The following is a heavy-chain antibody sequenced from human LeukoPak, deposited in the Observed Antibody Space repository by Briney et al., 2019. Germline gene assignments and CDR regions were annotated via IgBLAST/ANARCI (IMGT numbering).Heavy chain of an antibody. V-gene: IGHV4-38-2*02. D-gene: IGHD3-10*01. Sequence: SETLSLTCTVSGYSISSGYYWGWIRQPPGKGLEWIGSIYHSGSTYYNPSLKSRVTISVDTSKNQFSLKLSSVTAADTAVYYCARDWDYYGSGSYYIGVVGYYFDYWGQGTLVTVSS. CDR2: IYHSGST. CDR3: ARDWDYYGSGSYYIGVVGYYFDY. CDR1: GYSISSGYY. J-gene: IGHJ4*02.